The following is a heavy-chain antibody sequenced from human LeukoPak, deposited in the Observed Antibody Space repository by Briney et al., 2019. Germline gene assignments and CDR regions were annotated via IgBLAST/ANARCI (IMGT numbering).Heavy chain of an antibody. V-gene: IGHV3-23*01. Sequence: GGSLRLSCAASGFTFTNYAMNWVRQAPGKGLEWVSGFSGRGDSIYYADSVKGRFTISRDNSKDTLYLQMNSLRAEDAAVYYCANEYSKGDIWGQGTMVTVS. CDR1: GFTFTNYA. CDR2: FSGRGDSI. D-gene: IGHD4-11*01. J-gene: IGHJ3*02. CDR3: ANEYSKGDI.